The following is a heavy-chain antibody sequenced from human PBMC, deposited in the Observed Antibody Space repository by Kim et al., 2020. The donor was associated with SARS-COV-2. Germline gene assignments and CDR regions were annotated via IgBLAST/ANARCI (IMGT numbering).Heavy chain of an antibody. CDR3: AGGGAALTMVRA. V-gene: IGHV3-30-3*01. D-gene: IGHD3-10*01. Sequence: GGSLRLSCAASGFTFSTYGMHWVRQAPGKGLEWVAIISYDGSNKYYADSVKGRFTISRDNSKNTLYLQMNSLRAEDTAVYYCAGGGAALTMVRAWGQGTLVTVSS. CDR1: GFTFSTYG. J-gene: IGHJ1*01. CDR2: ISYDGSNK.